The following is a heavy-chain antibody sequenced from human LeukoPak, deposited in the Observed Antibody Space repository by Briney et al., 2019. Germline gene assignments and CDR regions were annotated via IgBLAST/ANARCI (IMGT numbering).Heavy chain of an antibody. D-gene: IGHD1-1*01. V-gene: IGHV3-74*01. CDR2: ISSDGSDA. CDR3: ARSRDNVLDY. Sequence: GGSLRLSCAASGFIFSRYWMYWVRQVPAKALVWVSRISSDGSDASYADSVEGRFAISRDSARNTLYLQMNSLRAEDTAVYYCARSRDNVLDYWGQGTLVTVSS. CDR1: GFIFSRYW. J-gene: IGHJ4*02.